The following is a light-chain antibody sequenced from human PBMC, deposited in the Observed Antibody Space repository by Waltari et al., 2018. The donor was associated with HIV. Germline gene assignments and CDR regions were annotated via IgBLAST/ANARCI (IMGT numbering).Light chain of an antibody. Sequence: QSVLAQPPSASGTPGQRVTISCSGSTSNIGGNTVSWYQQLPGTAPKLLIYSNNARPSEFPDRLSGSTSGTSASLVISGLQSEDEADYYCAAWDDSLKGGAFGTGTKVTVL. J-gene: IGLJ1*01. CDR2: SNN. V-gene: IGLV1-44*01. CDR3: AAWDDSLKGGA. CDR1: TSNIGGNT.